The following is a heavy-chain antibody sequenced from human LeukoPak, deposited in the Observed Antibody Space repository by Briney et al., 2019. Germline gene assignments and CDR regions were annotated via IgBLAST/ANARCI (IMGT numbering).Heavy chain of an antibody. V-gene: IGHV3-53*01. Sequence: GGSLRLSCAASGFTLSSNYMSWVRQAPGKGLEWVSIIYSSGSTYYADSVKGRFTISRDNSKNTLYLQMNSLRDEDTAVYYCARHLSGDDIWGQGTMVTVFS. CDR2: IYSSGST. J-gene: IGHJ3*02. CDR3: ARHLSGDDI. CDR1: GFTLSSNY. D-gene: IGHD4-17*01.